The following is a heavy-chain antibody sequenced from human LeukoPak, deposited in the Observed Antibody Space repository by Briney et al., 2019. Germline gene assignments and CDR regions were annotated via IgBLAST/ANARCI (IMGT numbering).Heavy chain of an antibody. CDR1: GFTFSSYA. CDR2: ISYDGSNK. V-gene: IGHV3-30-3*01. J-gene: IGHJ6*02. D-gene: IGHD3-10*01. CDR3: AREWATMVRGVPYYYGMDV. Sequence: PGGSLRLSCAASGFTFSSYAMPWVRQAPGKGLEWVAVISYDGSNKYYADSVKGRFTISRDNSKNTLYLQMNSLRAEDTAVYYCAREWATMVRGVPYYYGMDVWGQGTTVTVSS.